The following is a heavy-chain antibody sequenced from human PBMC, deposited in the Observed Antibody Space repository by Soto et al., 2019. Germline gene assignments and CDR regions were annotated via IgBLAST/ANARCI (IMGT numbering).Heavy chain of an antibody. J-gene: IGHJ6*02. D-gene: IGHD1-26*01. V-gene: IGHV1-18*01. Sequence: QVQLVQSGPEVKKPGASVKVSCEASGYTFTTSGISWVRQAPGQGLEWMGWISTYNGDTNSAQKFQGRVTMTADTYTGTGYMELMGLKSDDTAVYYCARQGSWPYYYYGLDVWGQGTTVTVSS. CDR3: ARQGSWPYYYYGLDV. CDR1: GYTFTTSG. CDR2: ISTYNGDT.